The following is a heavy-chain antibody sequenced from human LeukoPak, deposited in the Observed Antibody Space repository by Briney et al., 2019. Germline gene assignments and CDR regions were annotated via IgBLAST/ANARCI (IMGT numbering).Heavy chain of an antibody. D-gene: IGHD3-3*01. V-gene: IGHV4-30-2*01. CDR1: GGSISSGGYS. Sequence: SETLSLTCAVSGGSISSGGYSWSWIRQPPGKGLEWIGYIYHSGSTYYNPSLKSRVTISVDTSKNQFSLKLSSVTAADTAVYYCARAASYDFWSGYYPENWFDPWGQGTLVTVSS. J-gene: IGHJ5*02. CDR2: IYHSGST. CDR3: ARAASYDFWSGYYPENWFDP.